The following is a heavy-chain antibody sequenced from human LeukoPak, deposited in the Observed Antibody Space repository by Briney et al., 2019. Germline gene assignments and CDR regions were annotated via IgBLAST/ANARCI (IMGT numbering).Heavy chain of an antibody. Sequence: GESLQIYCKGSGFSFISYWIGWVRQMPGKGLEWMGIIYPGDSDTRYSPSFQGQVTISADKSISPAYLQWSSLKASDTAMYYCAATPGYGSGWYWGQGTLVTVSS. V-gene: IGHV5-51*01. J-gene: IGHJ4*02. D-gene: IGHD6-19*01. CDR1: GFSFISYW. CDR3: AATPGYGSGWY. CDR2: IYPGDSDT.